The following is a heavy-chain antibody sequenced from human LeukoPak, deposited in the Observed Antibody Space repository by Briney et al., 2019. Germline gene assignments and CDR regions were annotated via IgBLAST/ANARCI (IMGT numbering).Heavy chain of an antibody. Sequence: SETLSLTCTVSGGSISSYYWSWIRQPPGKGLEWIGYIYYSGSTNYNPSLKSRVTISLDTSTNHFSLKLTSVTAADTAVYYCARDWYSSGPDTVNWFDPWGQGTLVTVSS. J-gene: IGHJ5*02. CDR2: IYYSGST. D-gene: IGHD6-19*01. CDR1: GGSISSYY. V-gene: IGHV4-59*12. CDR3: ARDWYSSGPDTVNWFDP.